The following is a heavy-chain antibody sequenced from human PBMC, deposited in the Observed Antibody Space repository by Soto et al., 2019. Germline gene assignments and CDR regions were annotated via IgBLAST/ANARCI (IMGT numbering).Heavy chain of an antibody. CDR1: GGTFSSYA. J-gene: IGHJ6*02. V-gene: IGHV1-69*01. CDR2: IIPIFGTA. CDR3: ARVPTGQLGHYYYGMDV. Sequence: SCKASGGTFSSYAISWVRQAPGQGLEWMGGIIPIFGTANYAQKFQGRVTITADESTSTAYMELSSLRSEDTAVYYCARVPTGQLGHYYYGMDVWGQGTTVTVSS. D-gene: IGHD6-6*01.